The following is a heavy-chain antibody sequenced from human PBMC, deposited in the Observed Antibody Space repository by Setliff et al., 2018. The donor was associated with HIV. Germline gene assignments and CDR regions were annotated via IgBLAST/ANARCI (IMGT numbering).Heavy chain of an antibody. D-gene: IGHD2-2*01. V-gene: IGHV4-59*01. CDR3: ARGGPSSKYFDL. Sequence: SETLSLPCIVSGGSIRSDHWSWIRKPPGKGLEGIGYISSSVNSNYNLSLESRVTISLDTSKNHFSLQLSSLTAADTAVYYCARGGPSSKYFDLWGRGTLVTVSS. CDR2: ISSSVNS. CDR1: GGSIRSDH. J-gene: IGHJ2*01.